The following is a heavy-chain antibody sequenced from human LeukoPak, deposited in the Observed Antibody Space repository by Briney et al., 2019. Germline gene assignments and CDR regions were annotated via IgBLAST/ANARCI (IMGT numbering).Heavy chain of an antibody. J-gene: IGHJ5*02. CDR3: ARGSERGTMRYWFGP. V-gene: IGHV3-23*01. Sequence: GGSLRLSCAGPGFTFSDYAMRWVRQAPGKGLEWVSSISYSSSDIYYSDSVKGRFTISRDNSKNTLYLQMNSLRVEDTAVFYCARGSERGTMRYWFGPWGQGTLVTVSS. CDR1: GFTFSDYA. CDR2: ISYSSSDI. D-gene: IGHD5-24*01.